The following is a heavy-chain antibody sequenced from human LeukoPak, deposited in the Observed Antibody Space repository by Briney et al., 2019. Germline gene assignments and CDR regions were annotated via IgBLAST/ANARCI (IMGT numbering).Heavy chain of an antibody. CDR3: ARLTHSHYYESPAYYPYYYMDV. D-gene: IGHD3-22*01. Sequence: PSETLSLTCSVSGASITSSDYYWGWIRQPPGKGLEWIGRIYYSGTTYYSPSLKSRVTISVDTSKNQFSLKLSSVTAADTAVYYCARLTHSHYYESPAYYPYYYMDVWGKGTTVTVSS. CDR1: GASITSSDYY. J-gene: IGHJ6*03. CDR2: IYYSGTT. V-gene: IGHV4-39*01.